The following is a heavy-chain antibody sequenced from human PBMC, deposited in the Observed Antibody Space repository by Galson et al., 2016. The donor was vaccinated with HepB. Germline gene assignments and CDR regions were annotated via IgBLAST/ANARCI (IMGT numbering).Heavy chain of an antibody. Sequence: SLRLSCATSGFIFNXYGMHWVRQAXXKGLXXVAIIWSDGTXYYGDSVKGRFSISRDNSKNTLYLEMSSLRVEDTAVYYCARDTNIGLGTWIDHWGRGNLVMVSS. V-gene: IGHV3-33*01. CDR2: IWSDGTX. D-gene: IGHD2-8*01. CDR1: GFIFNXYG. J-gene: IGHJ4*02. CDR3: ARDTNIGLGTWIDH.